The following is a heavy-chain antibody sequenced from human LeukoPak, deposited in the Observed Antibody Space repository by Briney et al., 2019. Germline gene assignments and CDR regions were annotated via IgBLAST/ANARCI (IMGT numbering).Heavy chain of an antibody. J-gene: IGHJ4*02. V-gene: IGHV4-59*08. CDR3: AKYGNSGWVIDN. CDR1: GGSIGSDY. Sequence: SETLSLTCTVAGGSIGSDYWTWIRQPPGKGLEYIGYIYYTGGTNYNPSLKSRVTISVDTSKNQFSLKLNSVTAADTAVYFCAKYGNSGWVIDNWGQGTLVTVSS. D-gene: IGHD6-19*01. CDR2: IYYTGGT.